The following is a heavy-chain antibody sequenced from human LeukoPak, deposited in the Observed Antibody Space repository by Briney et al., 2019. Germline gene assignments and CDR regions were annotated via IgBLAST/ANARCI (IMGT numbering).Heavy chain of an antibody. Sequence: PSETLSLTCAVYGGSFSGYYWSWIRQPPGKGLEWIGEINHSGSTNYNPSLKSRVTISVDTSKNQFSLKLSSVTAADTAVYYCARGGALHDYVWGSYRYTVIFDYWGQGTLATVSS. V-gene: IGHV4-34*01. CDR1: GGSFSGYY. CDR3: ARGGALHDYVWGSYRYTVIFDY. D-gene: IGHD3-16*02. CDR2: INHSGST. J-gene: IGHJ4*02.